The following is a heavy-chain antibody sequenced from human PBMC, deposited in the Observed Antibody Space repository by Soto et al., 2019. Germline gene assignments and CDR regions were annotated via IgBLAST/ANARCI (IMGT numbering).Heavy chain of an antibody. D-gene: IGHD3-22*01. CDR3: ARRGLNYYDSSGPIYYYYGMDV. V-gene: IGHV1-69*13. CDR2: IIPIFGTA. CDR1: GGTFSSYA. Sequence: ASVKVSCKASGGTFSSYAISWVRQAPGQGLEWMGGIIPIFGTANYAQKFQGRVTITADESTSTAYMELSSLRSEDTAVYYCARRGLNYYDSSGPIYYYYGMDVWGQGTTVTVSS. J-gene: IGHJ6*02.